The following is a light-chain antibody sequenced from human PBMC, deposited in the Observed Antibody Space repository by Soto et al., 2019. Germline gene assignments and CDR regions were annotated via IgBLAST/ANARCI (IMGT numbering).Light chain of an antibody. Sequence: EIVMTQAPATLAVSPVERATLSCRASQSVSSNLAWYQQKPGQAPRLLIYGASTRATGIPARFSGSGSGTEFTLTISSLQSEDFAVYYCQKYNNWPLNFGQGTRLEI. J-gene: IGKJ5*01. CDR3: QKYNNWPLN. CDR2: GAS. CDR1: QSVSSN. V-gene: IGKV3-15*01.